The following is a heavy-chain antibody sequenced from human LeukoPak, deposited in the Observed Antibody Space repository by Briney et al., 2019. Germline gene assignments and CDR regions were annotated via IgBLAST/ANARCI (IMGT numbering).Heavy chain of an antibody. J-gene: IGHJ6*02. D-gene: IGHD3-3*01. Sequence: PGGSLRLSCAASGFTFSSYSMNWVRQAPGKGLEWVSYISSSSSTIYYADSVKGRFTISRDNAKNSLYLQMNSLRAEDTAVYYCATHYDFTPGYYYGMDVWGQGTTVTVSS. V-gene: IGHV3-48*01. CDR3: ATHYDFTPGYYYGMDV. CDR1: GFTFSSYS. CDR2: ISSSSSTI.